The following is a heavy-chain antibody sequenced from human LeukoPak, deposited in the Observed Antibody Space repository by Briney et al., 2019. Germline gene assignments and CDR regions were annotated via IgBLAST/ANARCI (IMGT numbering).Heavy chain of an antibody. Sequence: PGGSLRLSCVASGIINSNDAMTGVSQAPGKGLEWVSAIGADSVGKDYADSVKGRLTIYRDNSQNTVYLHMNSLRVEHTARYHCASIVGGTPDLWGLGTLVTVSS. CDR3: ASIVGGTPDL. D-gene: IGHD1-26*01. V-gene: IGHV3-23*01. J-gene: IGHJ5*02. CDR1: GIINSNDA. CDR2: IGADSVGK.